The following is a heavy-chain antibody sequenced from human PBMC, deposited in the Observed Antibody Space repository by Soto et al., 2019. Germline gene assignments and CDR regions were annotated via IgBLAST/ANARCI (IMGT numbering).Heavy chain of an antibody. CDR2: ISGSGGST. V-gene: IGHV3-23*01. D-gene: IGHD3-9*01. Sequence: EVQLLESGGGLVQPGGSLRLSCAASGFTFSSYAMSWVRQAPGKGLGWVSAISGSGGSTYYADSVKGRFTISRDNSKNTLYRQMNSLRAEDTAVYYCAKPGPEDWLFCDIWGQGTMVTVSS. J-gene: IGHJ3*02. CDR3: AKPGPEDWLFCDI. CDR1: GFTFSSYA.